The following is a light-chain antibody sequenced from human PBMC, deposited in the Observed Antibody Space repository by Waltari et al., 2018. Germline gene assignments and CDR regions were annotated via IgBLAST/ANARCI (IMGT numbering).Light chain of an antibody. Sequence: DIVMTQSPDSMAVSLCERATINCKSSPSVLYSSNNKNYLAWYQQKPGQPPKLLIYWASTRESGVPDRLSGSGSGTDFTLTISSLQAEDVAVYYCQQYYNMPVTFGQGTKVEIK. J-gene: IGKJ1*01. CDR2: WAS. V-gene: IGKV4-1*01. CDR3: QQYYNMPVT. CDR1: PSVLYSSNNKNY.